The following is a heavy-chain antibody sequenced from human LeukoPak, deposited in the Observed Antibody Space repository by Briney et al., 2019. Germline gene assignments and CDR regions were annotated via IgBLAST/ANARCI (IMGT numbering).Heavy chain of an antibody. CDR2: INTNTGNP. J-gene: IGHJ3*02. CDR1: GYTFTSYA. D-gene: IGHD3-3*01. Sequence: ASVTVSCKASGYTFTSYAMNWVRQAPGQGLEWMGWINTNTGNPTYAQGFTGRFVFSLDTSVSTAYLQISSLKAEDTAVYYCAAQYYGFWSGYSGLQDAFDIWGQGTMVTVSS. CDR3: AAQYYGFWSGYSGLQDAFDI. V-gene: IGHV7-4-1*02.